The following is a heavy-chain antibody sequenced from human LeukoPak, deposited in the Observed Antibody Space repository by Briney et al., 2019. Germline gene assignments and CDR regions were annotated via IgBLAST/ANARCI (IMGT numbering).Heavy chain of an antibody. Sequence: GESLRISCNGSGYSFTNYLLSWVRQMPGKGLEWMGRIYPSDSYTHYSPSFQGHLTISPDKSISTAYPQWSSLKASDTAIYYCARDDYGDSQFDYWGQGTLVTVSS. CDR2: IYPSDSYT. J-gene: IGHJ4*02. CDR3: ARDDYGDSQFDY. CDR1: GYSFTNYL. V-gene: IGHV5-10-1*01. D-gene: IGHD4-17*01.